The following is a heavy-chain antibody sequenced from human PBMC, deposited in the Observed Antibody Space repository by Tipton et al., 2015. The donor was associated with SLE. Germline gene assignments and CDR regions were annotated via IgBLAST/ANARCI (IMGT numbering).Heavy chain of an antibody. CDR3: ARGVRGLSDY. J-gene: IGHJ4*02. Sequence: TLSLTCAVYGGSFSGYYWSWIRQPPGKGLEWIGEINHSGSTNYNPSLKSRVTISVDTSKNQFSLKLSSLTAADTAVYYCARGVRGLSDYWGQGTLVTVSS. CDR1: GGSFSGYY. D-gene: IGHD3-10*01. V-gene: IGHV4-34*01. CDR2: INHSGST.